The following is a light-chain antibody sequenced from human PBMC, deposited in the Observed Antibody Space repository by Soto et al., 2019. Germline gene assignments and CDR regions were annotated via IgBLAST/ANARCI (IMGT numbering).Light chain of an antibody. CDR2: AAS. J-gene: IGKJ4*01. V-gene: IGKV1-8*01. CDR3: QQYYSYPLT. Sequence: AIRMTQSPSSLSASTGDRVTITCRASQGISSYLAWYQHKPGKAPKLLIYAASTLQSGVPSRLSGSVSGTDFTLTISCLQSEDFATYYCQQYYSYPLTFGGGTKVEIK. CDR1: QGISSY.